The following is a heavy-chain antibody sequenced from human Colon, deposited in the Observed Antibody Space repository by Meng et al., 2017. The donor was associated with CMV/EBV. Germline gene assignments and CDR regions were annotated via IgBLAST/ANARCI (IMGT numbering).Heavy chain of an antibody. CDR1: GGSISSYY. D-gene: IGHD6-13*01. J-gene: IGHJ6*02. CDR3: ARDHRQPPRGMDV. CDR2: IYYSGST. Sequence: WGSLRLSCTVSGGSISSYYWSWIRQPPGKGLEWIGYIYYSGSTNYNPSLKSRVTISVDTSKNQFSLKLSSVTAADTAVYYCARDHRQPPRGMDVWGQGTTVTVSS. V-gene: IGHV4-59*01.